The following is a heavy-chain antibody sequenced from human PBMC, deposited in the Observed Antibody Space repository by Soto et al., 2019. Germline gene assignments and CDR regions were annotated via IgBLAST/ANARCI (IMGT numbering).Heavy chain of an antibody. J-gene: IGHJ3*01. CDR2: INTDGSST. CDR1: GFSFSSYW. V-gene: IGHV3-74*01. D-gene: IGHD3-9*01. CDR3: ARSPGGYYID. Sequence: PGGSLRLSCADSGFSFSSYWMHWVRQGPGKGLVWVSRINTDGSSTNYADSVKGRFTISRDNAKNTVYLQMNSLRAEDTAVYYCARSPGGYYIDWDQGTMVTVSS.